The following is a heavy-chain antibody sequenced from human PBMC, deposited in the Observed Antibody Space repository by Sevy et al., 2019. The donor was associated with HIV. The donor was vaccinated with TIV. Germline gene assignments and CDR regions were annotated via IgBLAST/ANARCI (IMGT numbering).Heavy chain of an antibody. Sequence: GGSMRLSCTASGFPFSSYAMHWVRQAPGKGLEWVALLSYDGNNNYYADSVKGLFTFSRDNSKNTLYLQMSSLRAEDTAVYYCARDRCSGSSCYSLPYDSWGQGTLVTVSS. J-gene: IGHJ4*02. D-gene: IGHD2-15*01. CDR2: LSYDGNNN. CDR1: GFPFSSYA. V-gene: IGHV3-30-3*01. CDR3: ARDRCSGSSCYSLPYDS.